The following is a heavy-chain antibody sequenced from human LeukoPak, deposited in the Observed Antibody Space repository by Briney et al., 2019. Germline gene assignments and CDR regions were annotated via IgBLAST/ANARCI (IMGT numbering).Heavy chain of an antibody. J-gene: IGHJ5*02. Sequence: SVKVSCKASGGTFSSYTISWVRQAPGQGLEWMGGIIPIFGTANYAQKFQGRVTITADESTSTAYMELSSLRSEDTAVYYCARSLPGIAAAGYNWFDPWGQGTLVTVSS. V-gene: IGHV1-69*13. D-gene: IGHD6-13*01. CDR3: ARSLPGIAAAGYNWFDP. CDR2: IIPIFGTA. CDR1: GGTFSSYT.